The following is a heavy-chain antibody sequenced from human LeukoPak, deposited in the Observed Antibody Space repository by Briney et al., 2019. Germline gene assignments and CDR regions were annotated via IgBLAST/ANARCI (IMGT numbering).Heavy chain of an antibody. CDR2: INHSGST. CDR1: GGSFSGYY. Sequence: ASETLSLTCAVYGGSFSGYYWRWIRQPPGKGLEWIGEINHSGSTNYNPSLKSRVTISVDTSKNQFSLKLSSVTAADTAVYYCARGLRRPGDRCFAVWGQGTLVTVSS. V-gene: IGHV4-34*01. D-gene: IGHD4/OR15-4a*01. CDR3: ARGLRRPGDRCFAV. J-gene: IGHJ4*02.